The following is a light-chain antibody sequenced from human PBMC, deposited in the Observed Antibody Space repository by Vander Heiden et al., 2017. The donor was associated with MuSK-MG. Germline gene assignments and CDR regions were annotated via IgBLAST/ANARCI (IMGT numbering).Light chain of an antibody. CDR2: GAS. CDR3: QQYDTSPLT. J-gene: IGKJ4*01. Sequence: EIVLTQSSGTLSLFPGERATLSCRASQSISSSYIAWYQHKPGQAPRFLIYGASSRATGIPDRFSGSGSGTDFTLTISRLEPEDFAVYYCQQYDTSPLTFGGGTKVEIK. V-gene: IGKV3-20*01. CDR1: QSISSSY.